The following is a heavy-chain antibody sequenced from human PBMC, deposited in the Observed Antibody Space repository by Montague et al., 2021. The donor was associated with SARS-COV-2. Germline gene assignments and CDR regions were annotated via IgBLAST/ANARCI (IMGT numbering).Heavy chain of an antibody. CDR3: ARGKEGVNMVLGVLGFYYYMDV. CDR1: GGSISGFY. J-gene: IGHJ6*03. CDR2: INHCGSI. V-gene: IGHV4-34*01. Sequence: SETLSLTCAVSGGSISGFYYCWVCKSPAAGMEWIGEINHCGSINSNQSPNSRVTILVYTSKNKFAMKLTSVTAADTAAYYYARGKEGVNMVLGVLGFYYYMDVWGKGTTVTVSS. D-gene: IGHD2-8*01.